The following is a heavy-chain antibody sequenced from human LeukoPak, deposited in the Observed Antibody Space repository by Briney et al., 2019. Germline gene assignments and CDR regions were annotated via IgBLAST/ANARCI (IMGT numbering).Heavy chain of an antibody. CDR3: ARLLRNIAAAVYYFDY. D-gene: IGHD6-13*01. CDR2: IIPIFGTA. J-gene: IGHJ4*02. CDR1: GGTFSSYA. Sequence: GASVKVSCKASGGTFSSYAISWVRQAPGQGLEWMGGIIPIFGTANYAQKFQGRVTITADKSTSTAYMELSSLRSEDTAVYYCARLLRNIAAAVYYFDYWGQGTLVTVSS. V-gene: IGHV1-69*06.